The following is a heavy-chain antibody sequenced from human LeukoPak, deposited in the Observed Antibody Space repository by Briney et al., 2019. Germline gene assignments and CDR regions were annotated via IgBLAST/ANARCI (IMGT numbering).Heavy chain of an antibody. CDR1: GFTFSTYS. D-gene: IGHD1-26*01. J-gene: IGHJ4*02. CDR2: IFSSGSTT. CDR3: AKDGKNYFDY. Sequence: PGGSLRLSCAASGFTFSTYSMDWVRQAPGKGLEWVSFIFSSGSTTYYADSVKGRFTISRDNAKNSLYLQMNSLRAEDTALYYCAKDGKNYFDYWGQGTLVTVSS. V-gene: IGHV3-48*01.